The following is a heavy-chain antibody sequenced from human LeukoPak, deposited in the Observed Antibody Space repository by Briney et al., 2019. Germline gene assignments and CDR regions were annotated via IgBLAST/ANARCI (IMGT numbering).Heavy chain of an antibody. Sequence: GGSLRLSCAASGFIFSSYGMHWVRQAPGKGLEWVAFIRYDGSNTYYADSVKGRFTISRDNSKNTVYLQMNSLRVDDTAVYYCAKDRQRGNYFRNYYYYMDVWGKGTTVTVSS. CDR1: GFIFSSYG. V-gene: IGHV3-30*02. CDR3: AKDRQRGNYFRNYYYYMDV. CDR2: IRYDGSNT. J-gene: IGHJ6*03. D-gene: IGHD1-26*01.